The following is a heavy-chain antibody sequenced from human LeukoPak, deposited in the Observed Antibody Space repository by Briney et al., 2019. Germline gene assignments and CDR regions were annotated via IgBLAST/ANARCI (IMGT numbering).Heavy chain of an antibody. V-gene: IGHV3-23*01. D-gene: IGHD1-1*01. CDR3: AEVVGTGTTPTDY. CDR1: GFTFNKYA. CDR2: ISASGDNT. J-gene: IGHJ4*02. Sequence: QPGGSLRLSCAASGFTFNKYAMTWVRQAPGKGLVWVAVISASGDNTDYADSVKGRFTISRDNSKNTLSLQMNSLRVEDTAVYYCAEVVGTGTTPTDYWGQGTLVTVSS.